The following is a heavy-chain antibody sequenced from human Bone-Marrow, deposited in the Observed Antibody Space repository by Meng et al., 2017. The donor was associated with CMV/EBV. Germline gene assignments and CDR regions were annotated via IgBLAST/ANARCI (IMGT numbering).Heavy chain of an antibody. CDR3: ARVHCSSTSCYLAYFQH. CDR1: GFTFGSYA. Sequence: GGSLRLSCAASGFTFGSYAMHWVRQAPGKGLEWVAVMSNDGSNKYYADSVKGRFTISRDNSKNTLYLQMNSLRAEDTAVYYCARVHCSSTSCYLAYFQHWGQGTLVTVSS. D-gene: IGHD2-2*01. V-gene: IGHV3-30*04. CDR2: MSNDGSNK. J-gene: IGHJ1*01.